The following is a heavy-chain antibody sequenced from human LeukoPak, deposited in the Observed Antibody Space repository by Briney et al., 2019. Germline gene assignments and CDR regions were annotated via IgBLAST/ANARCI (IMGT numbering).Heavy chain of an antibody. CDR2: MSADGGGT. J-gene: IGHJ4*02. CDR3: AKSSGASTYYFDY. Sequence: GRSLRLSYAASGFTFSSYAISWVSQAPGKWLEWVSAMSADGGGTYIADSLKGRCTISRDNSKSTLSLQMNSLRAEDTAIYYCAKSSGASTYYFDYWGQGILVTVS. CDR1: GFTFSSYA. V-gene: IGHV3-23*01. D-gene: IGHD2-15*01.